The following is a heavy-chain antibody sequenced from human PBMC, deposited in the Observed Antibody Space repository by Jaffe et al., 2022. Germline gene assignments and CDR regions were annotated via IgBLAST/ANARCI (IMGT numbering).Heavy chain of an antibody. V-gene: IGHV3-48*03. CDR1: GFTFSSYE. D-gene: IGHD5-12*01. J-gene: IGHJ4*02. CDR3: ASYSGARSGYDAYFDY. Sequence: EVQLVESGGGLVQPGGSLRLSCAASGFTFSSYEMNWVRQAPGKGLEWVSYISSSGSTIYYADSVKGRFTISRDNAKNSLYLQMNSLRAEDTAVYYCASYSGARSGYDAYFDYWGQGTLVTVSS. CDR2: ISSSGSTI.